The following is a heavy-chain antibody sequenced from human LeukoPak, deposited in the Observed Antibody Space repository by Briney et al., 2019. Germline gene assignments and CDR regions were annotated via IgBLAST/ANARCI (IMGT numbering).Heavy chain of an antibody. D-gene: IGHD3-3*01. CDR3: AKATDDFWSGYYDYYYYGMDV. Sequence: GGSLRLSCVGSGFTFRSHAMSWVRQAPEKGLEFVSGIYENGGTTYYADSVKGRFSISRDNSKNTLYLQMDSLRGEDTAVYYCAKATDDFWSGYYDYYYYGMDVWGQGTTVTVSS. CDR2: IYENGGTT. J-gene: IGHJ6*02. V-gene: IGHV3-23*01. CDR1: GFTFRSHA.